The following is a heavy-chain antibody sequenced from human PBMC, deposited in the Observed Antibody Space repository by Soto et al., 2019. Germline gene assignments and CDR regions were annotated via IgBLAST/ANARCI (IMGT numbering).Heavy chain of an antibody. D-gene: IGHD1-20*01. J-gene: IGHJ4*02. CDR2: ISSSSRDT. Sequence: EVQLLKSGGGLVQPGESLRLSCAASGFTFNTFAMGWVRQDPGKGLEWVSLISSSSRDTYYADSVKGRFTISRDNSRNILYLQMNSLRAEDTAVYYCATQDFRGITGTTWGQGTLVTVSS. V-gene: IGHV3-23*01. CDR1: GFTFNTFA. CDR3: ATQDFRGITGTT.